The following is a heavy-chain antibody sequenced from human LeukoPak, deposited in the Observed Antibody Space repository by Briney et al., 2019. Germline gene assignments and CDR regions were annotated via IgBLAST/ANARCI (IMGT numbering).Heavy chain of an antibody. CDR3: ARQGLDGGAFY. Sequence: SETLSLTCTVSGGSISSGSYYWGWIRQPPGKGLEWIGSIYYSGSTYYNPSLKSRVTISVDTSKNQFSLKLSSVTAADTAVYYCARQGLDGGAFYWGQGTLVTVSS. D-gene: IGHD4-23*01. V-gene: IGHV4-39*01. J-gene: IGHJ4*02. CDR1: GGSISSGSYY. CDR2: IYYSGST.